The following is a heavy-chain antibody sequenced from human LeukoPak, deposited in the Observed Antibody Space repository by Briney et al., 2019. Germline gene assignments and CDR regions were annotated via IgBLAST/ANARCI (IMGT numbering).Heavy chain of an antibody. CDR2: ISHGGTA. V-gene: IGHV4-39*07. Sequence: PSETLSLTCTVSGGSMSSHIYYWGWIRQPPGKGLEWIGSISHGGTAYYKPSPKSRVTISVDTSNNQFSLKLSSVTAADTAVYYCAREGCSGTNCLYYFYYMDVWGKGTTVTVSS. J-gene: IGHJ6*03. CDR3: AREGCSGTNCLYYFYYMDV. CDR1: GGSMSSHIYY. D-gene: IGHD2-2*01.